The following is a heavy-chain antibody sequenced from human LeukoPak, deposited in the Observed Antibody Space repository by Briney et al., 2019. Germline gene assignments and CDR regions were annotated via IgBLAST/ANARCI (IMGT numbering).Heavy chain of an antibody. D-gene: IGHD6-19*01. CDR2: ISGSGGST. CDR1: GFTVSSNY. Sequence: PGGSLRLSCAASGFTVSSNYMSWVRQAPGKGLEWVSAISGSGGSTYYADSVKGRFTISRDNSKNTLYLQMNSLRAEDTAVYYCAKPHSRWSSGWRDAFDIWGQGTMVTVSS. V-gene: IGHV3-23*01. CDR3: AKPHSRWSSGWRDAFDI. J-gene: IGHJ3*02.